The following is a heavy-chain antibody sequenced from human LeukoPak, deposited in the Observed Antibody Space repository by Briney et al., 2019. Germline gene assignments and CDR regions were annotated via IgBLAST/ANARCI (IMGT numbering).Heavy chain of an antibody. CDR3: AKDQVVRGVIAIQFDY. J-gene: IGHJ4*01. CDR1: GFTFSSYW. CDR2: IKQDGSEK. D-gene: IGHD3-10*01. V-gene: IGHV3-7*03. Sequence: GGSLRLSCAASGFTFSSYWMSWVRQAPGKGLEWVANIKQDGSEKYYVDSVKGRFTISRDNAENSLYLQMNSLRAEDTAVYYCAKDQVVRGVIAIQFDYWGQGTLVTVSS.